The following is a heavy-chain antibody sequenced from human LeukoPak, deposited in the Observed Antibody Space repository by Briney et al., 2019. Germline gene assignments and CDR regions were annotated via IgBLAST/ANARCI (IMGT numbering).Heavy chain of an antibody. CDR1: GGSTSSGAYY. D-gene: IGHD7-27*01. J-gene: IGHJ4*02. CDR3: ARGAGINWGHFDY. Sequence: SETLSLTCSVSGGSTSSGAYYWSWIRQHPGKGLEWIGHIYYSGSTYYNPSLESRITISVDTSKKQFSLKLSSVTAADTAVYYCARGAGINWGHFDYWGQGTLVTVSS. CDR2: IYYSGST. V-gene: IGHV4-31*03.